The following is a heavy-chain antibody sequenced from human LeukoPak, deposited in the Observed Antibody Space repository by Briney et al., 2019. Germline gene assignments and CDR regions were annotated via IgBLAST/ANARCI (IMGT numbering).Heavy chain of an antibody. V-gene: IGHV3-23*01. Sequence: PGGSLRLSCAASGFTFSSYAMSWVRQAPGKGLEWVSAISGSGGSTYYADSVKGRFTISRDNSKNTLYLQMNSLRAEDAAVYYCAKDPEGRGFRGFYYFDYWGQGTLVTVSS. D-gene: IGHD3-10*01. CDR1: GFTFSSYA. J-gene: IGHJ4*02. CDR2: ISGSGGST. CDR3: AKDPEGRGFRGFYYFDY.